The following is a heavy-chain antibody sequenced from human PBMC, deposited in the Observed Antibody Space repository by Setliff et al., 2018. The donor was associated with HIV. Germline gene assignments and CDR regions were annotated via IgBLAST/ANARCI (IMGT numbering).Heavy chain of an antibody. Sequence: PSETLSLTCTISGDSISRSHWWSWVRQTPGKGLEWIGEVFHTGTTAFNPSLKSRVSTSVDKSRLQFSLRLESVAAADTAVYYCARLMIPENYFDYWGQGALVTVSS. D-gene: IGHD3-16*01. CDR1: GDSISRSHW. CDR2: VFHTGTT. CDR3: ARLMIPENYFDY. V-gene: IGHV4-4*02. J-gene: IGHJ4*02.